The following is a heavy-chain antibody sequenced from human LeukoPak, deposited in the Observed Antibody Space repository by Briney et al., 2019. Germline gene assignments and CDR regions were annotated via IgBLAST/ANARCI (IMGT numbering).Heavy chain of an antibody. CDR2: ISAYNGNT. D-gene: IGHD3-3*01. CDR1: GYTFTSYG. V-gene: IGHV1-18*01. Sequence: GASVKVSCKASGYTFTSYGISWVRQAPGQGLEWMGWISAYNGNTNYAQKLQGRVTMTTDTSTSTAYMELRSLRSDDTAVYYCARGAGRITIFGVVRGAFDIWGQGTMVTVSS. CDR3: ARGAGRITIFGVVRGAFDI. J-gene: IGHJ3*02.